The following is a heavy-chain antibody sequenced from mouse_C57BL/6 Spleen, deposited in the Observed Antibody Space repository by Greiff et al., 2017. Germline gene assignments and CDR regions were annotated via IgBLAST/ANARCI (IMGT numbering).Heavy chain of an antibody. Sequence: QVQLQQPGAELVKPGASVKMSCKASGYTFTSYWITWVKQRPGQGLEWIGDIYPGSGSTNYNEKFKSKATLTVDTTYSTAYMQLSSLTSEDSAVYYCATSPYYSNYEAWFAYWGQGTLVTVSA. J-gene: IGHJ3*01. V-gene: IGHV1-55*01. CDR2: IYPGSGST. D-gene: IGHD2-5*01. CDR3: ATSPYYSNYEAWFAY. CDR1: GYTFTSYW.